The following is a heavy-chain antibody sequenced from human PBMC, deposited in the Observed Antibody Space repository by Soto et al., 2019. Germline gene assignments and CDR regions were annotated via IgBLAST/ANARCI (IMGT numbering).Heavy chain of an antibody. D-gene: IGHD2-2*01. V-gene: IGHV3-23*01. CDR1: GFTFGNYA. J-gene: IGHJ4*02. Sequence: EVQLLDSGGGLAQPGGSLRLSCAASGFTFGNYAMNWVRQAPGKGLEWVSTVSGNGAVTYYADSVKGRFTISRDNSRSTQYLQMNNLRTEDTAIYFCAKVPASLKTFDYWGQGTLVTVSS. CDR3: AKVPASLKTFDY. CDR2: VSGNGAVT.